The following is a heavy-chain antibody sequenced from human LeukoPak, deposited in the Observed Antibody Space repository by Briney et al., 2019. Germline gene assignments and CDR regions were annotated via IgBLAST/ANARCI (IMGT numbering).Heavy chain of an antibody. J-gene: IGHJ4*02. Sequence: GGSLRLFRVASGLMISYLGMNWDRQAPGKGPEWVATVWKGGGKIFYAESVKGRFTISRDNSKNTLYLQMNSLRAEDTALYYCARGQEYYYDSSAYSKFDYWGQGTLVTVSS. D-gene: IGHD3-22*01. CDR2: VWKGGGKI. CDR3: ARGQEYYYDSSAYSKFDY. CDR1: GLMISYLG. V-gene: IGHV3-33*01.